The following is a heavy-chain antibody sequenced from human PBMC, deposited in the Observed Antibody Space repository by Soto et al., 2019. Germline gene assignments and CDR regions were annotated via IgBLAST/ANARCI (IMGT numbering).Heavy chain of an antibody. D-gene: IGHD3-9*01. CDR2: INPNSGGT. CDR3: ARRPYILTGYYYYYYMDV. J-gene: IGHJ6*03. Sequence: ASVKVSCKASGYIFTDYYMHWVRQAPGQELGWMGRINPNSGGTNYAQKFQGRVTMTTDTSMSTAYMELRSLRSDDTAMYYCARRPYILTGYYYYYYMDVWGKGTTVTVSS. V-gene: IGHV1-2*06. CDR1: GYIFTDYY.